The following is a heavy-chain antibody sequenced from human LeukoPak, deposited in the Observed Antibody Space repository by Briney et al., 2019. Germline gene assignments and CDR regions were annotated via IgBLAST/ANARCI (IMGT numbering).Heavy chain of an antibody. D-gene: IGHD3-10*01. V-gene: IGHV4-34*01. CDR3: ARELLWFGESHFDY. J-gene: IGHJ4*02. CDR1: GGSFGGYY. CDR2: INHSGST. Sequence: SSETLSLTCAVYGGSFGGYYWSWIRQPPGKGLEWIGEINHSGSTNYNPSLKSRVTISVDTSKNQFSLKLSSVTAADTAVYYCARELLWFGESHFDYWGQGTLVTVSS.